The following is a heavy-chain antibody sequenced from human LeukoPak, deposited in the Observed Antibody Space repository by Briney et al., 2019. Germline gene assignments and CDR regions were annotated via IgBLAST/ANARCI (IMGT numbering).Heavy chain of an antibody. J-gene: IGHJ6*02. CDR3: ARGRIVVVPTINYYYYYGMDV. D-gene: IGHD2-2*01. Sequence: SETLSLTCAVYGGSFSGYYWSWIRQPPGKGLEWIGEINYSGSTNYNPSLKSRVTISVDTSKNQFSLKLSSVTAADTAVYYCARGRIVVVPTINYYYYYGMDVWGQGTTVTVSS. CDR2: INYSGST. CDR1: GGSFSGYY. V-gene: IGHV4-34*01.